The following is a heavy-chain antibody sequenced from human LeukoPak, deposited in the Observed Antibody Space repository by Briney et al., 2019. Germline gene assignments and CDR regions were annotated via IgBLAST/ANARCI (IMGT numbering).Heavy chain of an antibody. CDR1: GFTFSSYW. CDR3: ARARRAYDFWSGYSELVDY. Sequence: GGSLRLSCAASGFTFSSYWMSWVRQVPGKGLEWVANIDQDGSEKYYVDSVKGRFTISRDNAKNSLYLQMNSLRAEDTAVYYCARARRAYDFWSGYSELVDYWGQGTLVTVSS. J-gene: IGHJ4*02. D-gene: IGHD3-3*01. CDR2: IDQDGSEK. V-gene: IGHV3-7*01.